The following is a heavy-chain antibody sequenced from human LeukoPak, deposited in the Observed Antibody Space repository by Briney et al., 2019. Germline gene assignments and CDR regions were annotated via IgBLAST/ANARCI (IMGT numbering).Heavy chain of an antibody. J-gene: IGHJ4*02. Sequence: SVKVSCKASGYTFTSYGITWVRQAPGQGLEWMGGIIPIFGTANYAQKFQGRVTITADKSTSTAYMELSSLRSEDTAVYYCARDSRVATIWGGYYFDYWGQGTLVTVSS. CDR3: ARDSRVATIWGGYYFDY. CDR1: GYTFTSYG. CDR2: IIPIFGTA. V-gene: IGHV1-69*06. D-gene: IGHD5-12*01.